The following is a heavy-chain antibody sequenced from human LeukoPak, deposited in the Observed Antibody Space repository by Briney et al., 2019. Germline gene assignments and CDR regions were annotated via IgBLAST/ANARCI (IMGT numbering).Heavy chain of an antibody. CDR2: ISYDGSNK. CDR3: ARDGERDSSGWSNFDY. Sequence: GGSLRLSCAASGFTFSSYGMHWVRQAPGKGLEWVAVISYDGSNKYYADSVKGRFTISRDNSKNTLYLQMNSLRAEDTAVYYCARDGERDSSGWSNFDYWGQGTLVTVSS. J-gene: IGHJ4*02. D-gene: IGHD6-19*01. V-gene: IGHV3-30*03. CDR1: GFTFSSYG.